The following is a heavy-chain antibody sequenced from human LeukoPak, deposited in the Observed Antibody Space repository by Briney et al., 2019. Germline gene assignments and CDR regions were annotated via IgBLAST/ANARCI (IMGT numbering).Heavy chain of an antibody. V-gene: IGHV1-18*01. CDR2: ISAYNGNT. J-gene: IGHJ2*01. Sequence: ASVKVSCKASGYTFTSYGISWVRQAPGQGLEWMGWISAYNGNTNYAQKLQGRVTMTTDTSTSTAYMELRSLRSDDTAVYYCARKLTTVSPGWYFDLWGRGTLVTVSS. D-gene: IGHD4-17*01. CDR3: ARKLTTVSPGWYFDL. CDR1: GYTFTSYG.